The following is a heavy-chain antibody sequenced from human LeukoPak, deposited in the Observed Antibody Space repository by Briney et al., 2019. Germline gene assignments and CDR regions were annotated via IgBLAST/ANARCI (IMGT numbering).Heavy chain of an antibody. V-gene: IGHV1-18*01. CDR1: GYTFTSYG. D-gene: IGHD3-22*01. CDR2: ISAYNGNT. CDR3: ARVPGYYDSSGYLEIFDY. J-gene: IGHJ4*02. Sequence: ASVKVSCKASGYTFTSYGISWVRQAPGQGLGWMGWISAYNGNTNYAQKLQGRVTMTTDTSTSTAYMELRSLRSDDTAVYYCARVPGYYDSSGYLEIFDYWGQGTLVTVSS.